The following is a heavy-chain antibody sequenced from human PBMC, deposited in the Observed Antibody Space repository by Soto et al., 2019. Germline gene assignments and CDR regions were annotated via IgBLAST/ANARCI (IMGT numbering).Heavy chain of an antibody. CDR3: AVPGRGDFDY. Sequence: PSETLSLTCAVSGASIGTNNWWSWVRQPPGKGLEWIGEVYHSGTTNCNPSLKSQVTISIDKSKNQFSLTLTSMTAADTALYYCAVPGRGDFDYWSQGTLVTVSS. CDR1: GASIGTNNW. D-gene: IGHD5-12*01. CDR2: VYHSGTT. J-gene: IGHJ4*02. V-gene: IGHV4-4*02.